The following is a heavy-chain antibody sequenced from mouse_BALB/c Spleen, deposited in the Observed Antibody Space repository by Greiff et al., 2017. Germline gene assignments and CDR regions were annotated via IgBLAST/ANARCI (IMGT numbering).Heavy chain of an antibody. CDR3: ARVYGNYGYDFDY. V-gene: IGHV3-5*02. Sequence: EVMLVESGPGLVKPSQTVSLTCTVTGISITTGNSRWSWIRQFPGNKLEWIGYIYYSGTITYNPSLTSRTTITRDTSKNQFFLEMNSLTAEDTATYYCARVYGNYGYDFDYGGQGTTLTVSS. D-gene: IGHD2-1*01. CDR2: IYYSGTI. CDR1: GISITTGNSR. J-gene: IGHJ2*01.